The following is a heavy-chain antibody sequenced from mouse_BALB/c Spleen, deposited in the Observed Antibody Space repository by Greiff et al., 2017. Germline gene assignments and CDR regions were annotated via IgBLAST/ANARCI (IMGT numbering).Heavy chain of an antibody. D-gene: IGHD2-1*01. J-gene: IGHJ4*01. CDR2: INPSTGYT. CDR3: ARYGNYVYYYAMDY. CDR1: GYTFTSYW. V-gene: IGHV1-7*01. Sequence: QVQLQQSGAELAKPGASVKMSCKASGYTFTSYWMHWVKQRPGQGLEWIGYINPSTGYTEYNQKFKDKATLTADKSSSTAYMQLSSLTSEDSAVYYCARYGNYVYYYAMDYWGQGTSVTVSS.